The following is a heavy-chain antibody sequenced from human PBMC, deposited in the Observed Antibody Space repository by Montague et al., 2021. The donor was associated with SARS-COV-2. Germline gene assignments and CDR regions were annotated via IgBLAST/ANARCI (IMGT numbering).Heavy chain of an antibody. CDR2: IYYSGSA. Sequence: SETLSLTCTVSGGSISSYNWSWIRHPPGTGLGWNGYIYYSGSANYNSSLKSRGTISVDTSKNQFSLKLSAVTAADTAVYYCARHYPVGGVRPWGQGTLVTVSS. D-gene: IGHD2-8*02. V-gene: IGHV4-59*08. CDR3: ARHYPVGGVRP. J-gene: IGHJ5*02. CDR1: GGSISSYN.